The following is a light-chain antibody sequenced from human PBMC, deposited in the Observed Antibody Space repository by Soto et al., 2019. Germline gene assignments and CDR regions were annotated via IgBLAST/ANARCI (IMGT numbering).Light chain of an antibody. CDR3: QQGKTFPFT. CDR2: TVS. V-gene: IGKV1-12*01. Sequence: IQMTQSPSSVSASIGDTVTLSCQTSHGVSGWLAWYQQKPGKAPTLLIYTVSNLQSGVPSRFSGSGSGTDFSLTITNLQREDFATYFCQQGKTFPFTFGPGTKVEVK. J-gene: IGKJ3*01. CDR1: HGVSGW.